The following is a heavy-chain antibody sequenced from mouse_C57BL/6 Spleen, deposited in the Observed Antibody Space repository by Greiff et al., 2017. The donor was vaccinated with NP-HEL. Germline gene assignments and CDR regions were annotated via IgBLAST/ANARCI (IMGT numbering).Heavy chain of an antibody. D-gene: IGHD1-1*01. J-gene: IGHJ2*01. V-gene: IGHV1-82*01. CDR1: GYAFSSSW. Sequence: VQLQQSGPELVKPGASVKISCKASGYAFSSSWMNWVKQRPGKGLEWIGRIYPGDGDTNYNGKFKGKATLTADKSSSTAYMQLSSLTSEDSAVYFCARGATVVATGFDYRGQGTTLTVSS. CDR2: IYPGDGDT. CDR3: ARGATVVATGFDY.